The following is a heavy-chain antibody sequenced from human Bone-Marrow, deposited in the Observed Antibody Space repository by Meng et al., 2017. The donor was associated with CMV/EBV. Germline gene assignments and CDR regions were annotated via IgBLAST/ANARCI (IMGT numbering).Heavy chain of an antibody. CDR3: ARVFCSSTSCYLYYYYGMDV. D-gene: IGHD2-2*01. V-gene: IGHV3-20*04. CDR2: INWNGGST. Sequence: GETLKISCAASGFTFDDYGMSWVRQAPGKGLEWVSGINWNGGSTGYADSVKGRFTISRDNAKNSLYLQMNSLRAEDTALYYCARVFCSSTSCYLYYYYGMDVWGQGTTVTVSS. J-gene: IGHJ6*02. CDR1: GFTFDDYG.